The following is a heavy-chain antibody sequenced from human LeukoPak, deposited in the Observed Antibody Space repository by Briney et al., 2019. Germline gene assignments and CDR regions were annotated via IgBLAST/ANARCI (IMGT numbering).Heavy chain of an antibody. J-gene: IGHJ4*02. CDR1: RGTFGRDA. Sequence: SVKVSCKASRGTFGRDAISWVRQAPGKGLEWIGGRIPIFGEPKYAQNFQGRVTISADTSTNTAYLDLSRLRFDDTAVYYCARGPWKASYDGTDYFLQYFDKWGQGTLVTVSS. V-gene: IGHV1-69*06. CDR2: RIPIFGEP. CDR3: ARGPWKASYDGTDYFLQYFDK. D-gene: IGHD3/OR15-3a*01.